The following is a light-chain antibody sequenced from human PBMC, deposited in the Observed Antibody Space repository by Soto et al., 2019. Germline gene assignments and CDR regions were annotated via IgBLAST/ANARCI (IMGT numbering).Light chain of an antibody. V-gene: IGKV3-11*01. CDR2: GAS. CDR3: QQRHNWPIT. CDR1: QTVRNN. J-gene: IGKJ5*01. Sequence: EIVLTQSPATLSLSTSERATLSCRASQTVRNNLAWYQQRPGQAPRLLIYGASTRATGIPARFSGGGSGTDFTLTISSLEPEDFGVYYCQQRHNWPITCGQWT.